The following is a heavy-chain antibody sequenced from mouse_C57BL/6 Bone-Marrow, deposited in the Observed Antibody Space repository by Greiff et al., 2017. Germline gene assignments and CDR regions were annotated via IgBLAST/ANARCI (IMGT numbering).Heavy chain of an antibody. CDR2: ISDGGSYT. CDR1: GFTFSSYA. D-gene: IGHD2-1*01. CDR3: ARGSDGNFFAY. Sequence: EVKVVESGGGLVKPGGSLKLSCAASGFTFSSYAMSWVRQTPEKRLEWVATISDGGSYTYYPDNVKGRFTISRDNAKNNLYLQMSHLKSEDTAMYYCARGSDGNFFAYWGQGTLVTVSA. J-gene: IGHJ3*01. V-gene: IGHV5-4*03.